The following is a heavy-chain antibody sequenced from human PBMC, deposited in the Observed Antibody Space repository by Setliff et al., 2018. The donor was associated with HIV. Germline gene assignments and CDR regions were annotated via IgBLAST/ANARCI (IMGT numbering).Heavy chain of an antibody. CDR1: GFTFDDYG. CDR3: ARDHLSRGYYEEYFQQ. J-gene: IGHJ1*01. CDR2: INWNGGST. V-gene: IGHV3-20*04. Sequence: GGSLRLSCVASGFTFDDYGMSWVRQAPGKGLEWVSGINWNGGSTGYADSVKDRFPISRDNAKNSLYLQMNSLRAEDTALYYCARDHLSRGYYEEYFQQWGQGTQVTVSS. D-gene: IGHD3-22*01.